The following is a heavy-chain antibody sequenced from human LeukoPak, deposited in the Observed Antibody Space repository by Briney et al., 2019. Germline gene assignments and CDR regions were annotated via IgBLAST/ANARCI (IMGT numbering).Heavy chain of an antibody. J-gene: IGHJ4*02. D-gene: IGHD4-17*01. CDR1: GYAFTSHA. V-gene: IGHV7-4-1*02. CDR3: ARGYTRDMTSVTHFDY. Sequence: GTSVKVSCKASGYAFTSHAMNWVRQAPGQGLEWMGWINTNTGNPTYAQGFTGRFVFSLDTSVSTASLQISSLKAEDTAVYYCARGYTRDMTSVTHFDYWGQGTLVTVSS. CDR2: INTNTGNP.